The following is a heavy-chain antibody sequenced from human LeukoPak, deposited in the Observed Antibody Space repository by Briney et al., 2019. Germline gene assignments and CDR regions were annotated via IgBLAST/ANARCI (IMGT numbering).Heavy chain of an antibody. J-gene: IGHJ5*02. D-gene: IGHD3-22*01. CDR3: AKALGVVVVISTS. CDR2: IASDGSST. CDR1: GFTFSSYW. Sequence: PGGSLRLSCAASGFTFSSYWMNWVRQAPGRGLVWVSRIASDGSSTTYADSVKGRFSISRDNAKNTLYLQMNSLRAGDTAVYYCAKALGVVVVISTSWGQGTLVTVSS. V-gene: IGHV3-74*01.